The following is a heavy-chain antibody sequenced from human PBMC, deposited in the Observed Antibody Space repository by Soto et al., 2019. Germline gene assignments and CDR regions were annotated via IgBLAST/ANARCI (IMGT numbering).Heavy chain of an antibody. CDR1: GGSISSGGYY. Sequence: QVQLQESGPGLVKPSQTLSLTCTVSGGSISSGGYYWSWIRQPPGMGLEWIGNIYNSGRTYYNPSLKRRVTRSVDTSKNHLSLKLRTVTAADTAVYYGARLKVLDIGDCYYWGQGTLFAVSS. D-gene: IGHD2-21*02. CDR3: ARLKVLDIGDCYY. J-gene: IGHJ4*02. CDR2: IYNSGRT. V-gene: IGHV4-31*03.